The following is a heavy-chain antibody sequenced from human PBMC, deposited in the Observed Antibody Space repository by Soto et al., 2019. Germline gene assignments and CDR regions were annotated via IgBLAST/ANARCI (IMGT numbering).Heavy chain of an antibody. CDR3: AKTSSSWTRINWFDP. J-gene: IGHJ5*02. Sequence: GGSLRLSCAASGFTFSSYAMSWVRQAPGKGLEWVSAISGSGGSTYYADSVKGRFTISRDNSKNTLYLQMNSLRAEDTAVYYCAKTSSSWTRINWFDPWGQGTLVTVSS. CDR2: ISGSGGST. CDR1: GFTFSSYA. D-gene: IGHD6-13*01. V-gene: IGHV3-23*01.